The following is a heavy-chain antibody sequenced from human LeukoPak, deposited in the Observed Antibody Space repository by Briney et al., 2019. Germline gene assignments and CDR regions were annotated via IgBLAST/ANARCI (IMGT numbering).Heavy chain of an antibody. Sequence: TSETLSLTCTVSGGSVSSSSYYWGWICQPPGKALAWIGSIYYSGSTYYNPSLKSRVTISVDTSKNQFSLKLSSVTAADTAVYYCARQRGGVTVGYYYYMDVWGKGTTVTVSS. CDR2: IYYSGST. J-gene: IGHJ6*03. CDR1: GGSVSSSSYY. D-gene: IGHD3-3*01. V-gene: IGHV4-39*07. CDR3: ARQRGGVTVGYYYYMDV.